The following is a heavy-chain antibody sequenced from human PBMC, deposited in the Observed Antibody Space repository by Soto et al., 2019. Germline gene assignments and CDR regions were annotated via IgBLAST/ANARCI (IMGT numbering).Heavy chain of an antibody. J-gene: IGHJ4*02. CDR3: AHIVVAGLGYFFDY. D-gene: IGHD6-19*01. Sequence: QITLKESGPTLVKPTQTLTLTCTFSGFSLSSTRMAVGWIRQPPGKALEWLALIYWDDDKRYSPFLKSRLTITTDTSKNQVVLTMSYMDPVDTARYYCAHIVVAGLGYFFDYGGQGTLVTVSS. CDR1: GFSLSSTRMA. V-gene: IGHV2-5*02. CDR2: IYWDDDK.